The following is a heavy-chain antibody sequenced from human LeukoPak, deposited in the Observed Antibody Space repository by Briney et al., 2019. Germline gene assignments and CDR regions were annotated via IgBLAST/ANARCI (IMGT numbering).Heavy chain of an antibody. J-gene: IGHJ4*02. Sequence: GGSLRLSCAASGFTFSSYTMNWVRQAPGKGLEWVSSISTSSSYIYYADSVKGRFTISRDNAKNSLYLQMNSLRAEDTAVYYCARVPMVRGIAIAEADYWGQGTLVTVSS. CDR2: ISTSSSYI. V-gene: IGHV3-21*01. D-gene: IGHD3-10*01. CDR3: ARVPMVRGIAIAEADY. CDR1: GFTFSSYT.